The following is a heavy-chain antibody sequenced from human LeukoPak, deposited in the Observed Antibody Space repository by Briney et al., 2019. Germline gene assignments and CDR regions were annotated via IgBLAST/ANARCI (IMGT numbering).Heavy chain of an antibody. Sequence: SVKVSCKASGGTFSSYAISWVRQAPGQGLEWVGGIIPIFGTANYAQKFQGRVTITADESTSTAYMELSSLRSEDTAVYYCARGEGYDFWSGYYMLDYWGQGTLVTVSS. D-gene: IGHD3-3*01. V-gene: IGHV1-69*13. CDR2: IIPIFGTA. CDR1: GGTFSSYA. CDR3: ARGEGYDFWSGYYMLDY. J-gene: IGHJ4*02.